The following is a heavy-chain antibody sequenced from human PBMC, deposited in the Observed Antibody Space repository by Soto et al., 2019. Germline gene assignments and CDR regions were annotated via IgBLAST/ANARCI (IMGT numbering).Heavy chain of an antibody. V-gene: IGHV1-69*02. Sequence: ASVKVSCKASGDTFDRYTITWVRQAPGQGLEWMGRIIPILGIANYAQNFQGKFAITADKTTDTAYLELSSLRSEDTAIYYCARAPWTRYYFDSWGQGTLVTVSS. CDR3: ARAPWTRYYFDS. CDR2: IIPILGIA. J-gene: IGHJ4*02. CDR1: GDTFDRYT. D-gene: IGHD1-1*01.